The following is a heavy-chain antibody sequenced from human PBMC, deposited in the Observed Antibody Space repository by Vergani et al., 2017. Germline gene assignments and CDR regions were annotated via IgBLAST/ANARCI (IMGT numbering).Heavy chain of an antibody. D-gene: IGHD3-10*01. J-gene: IGHJ5*02. CDR2: IYSGDET. Sequence: EVQLQESGGGLVKPGGSLRVSCAASGFSFSTYSINWVRQAPGKGLEWVSHIYSGDETYYADSVKGRVTISRDTSKNTLHLQINNLRVEDTAVYYCARGNYYGSGTYVDPWGQGTLVTVSS. CDR3: ARGNYYGSGTYVDP. CDR1: GFSFSTYS. V-gene: IGHV3-66*02.